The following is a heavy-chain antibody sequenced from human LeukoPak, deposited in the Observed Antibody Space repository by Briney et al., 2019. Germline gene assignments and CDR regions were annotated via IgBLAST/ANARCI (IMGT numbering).Heavy chain of an antibody. CDR2: VYYTGST. CDR3: AGNYA. V-gene: IGHV4-39*01. Sequence: SETLSLTCTVSGGSISNSDYFWGWIRQPPGKGLEWIGSVYYTGSTYYNPSLKSRVTISVDTSKNQFSLKMNSVTAADTAVYYCAGNYAWGQGTLVTVSS. CDR1: GGSISNSDYF. J-gene: IGHJ4*02. D-gene: IGHD1-7*01.